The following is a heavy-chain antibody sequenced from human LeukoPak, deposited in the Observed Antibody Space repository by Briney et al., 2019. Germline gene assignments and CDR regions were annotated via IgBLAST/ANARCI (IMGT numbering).Heavy chain of an antibody. Sequence: PGGSLRLSCAASGFTFDDYAMHWVRHAPGKGLEWVSGISWNSGSIGYADSVKGRFTISRDNAKNSLYLQMNSLRAEDTALYYCAKAGPYYYDSSGSAFDIWGQGTMVTVSS. CDR1: GFTFDDYA. V-gene: IGHV3-9*01. J-gene: IGHJ3*02. D-gene: IGHD3-22*01. CDR3: AKAGPYYYDSSGSAFDI. CDR2: ISWNSGSI.